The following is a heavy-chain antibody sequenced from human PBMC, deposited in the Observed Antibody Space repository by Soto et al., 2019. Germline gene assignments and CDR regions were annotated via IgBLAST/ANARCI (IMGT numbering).Heavy chain of an antibody. CDR3: ARGYGGYSGS. D-gene: IGHD3-22*01. V-gene: IGHV4-59*01. J-gene: IGHJ5*02. CDR2: IFYTGTT. Sequence: SETLSLTCTVSGGSISGYYWSWIRQPPGKGLEWIGYIFYTGTTNYNPSLKSRVTISVDTSKTQFSLKLSSVTAADTAVYYCARGYGGYSGSWGQGTLVTVSS. CDR1: GGSISGYY.